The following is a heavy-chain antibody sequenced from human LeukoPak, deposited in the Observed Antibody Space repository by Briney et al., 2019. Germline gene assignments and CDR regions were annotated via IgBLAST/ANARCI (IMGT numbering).Heavy chain of an antibody. CDR2: ISSSGSTI. V-gene: IGHV3-48*03. J-gene: IGHJ4*02. Sequence: PGGSLRLSCAASGFTFSSYEMNWVRQAPGKGLERVSYISSSGSTIYYADSVKGRFTISRDNAKNSLSLQMNSLRAEDTAVYYCATYSGSYGFDYWGQGTLVTVSS. D-gene: IGHD1-26*01. CDR1: GFTFSSYE. CDR3: ATYSGSYGFDY.